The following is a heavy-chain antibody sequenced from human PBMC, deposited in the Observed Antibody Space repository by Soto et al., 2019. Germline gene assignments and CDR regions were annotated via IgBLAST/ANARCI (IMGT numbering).Heavy chain of an antibody. J-gene: IGHJ6*03. Sequence: SETLSLTCAVYGGSFSGYYWSWIRQPPGKGLKWIGEINHSGSTNYNQSLKSRVNISVDTSKNQFSLKLSSVTAAVTAVYYCARERAYYYYYMDVWGKGTTVTVSS. V-gene: IGHV4-34*01. CDR2: INHSGST. CDR3: ARERAYYYYYMDV. CDR1: GGSFSGYY.